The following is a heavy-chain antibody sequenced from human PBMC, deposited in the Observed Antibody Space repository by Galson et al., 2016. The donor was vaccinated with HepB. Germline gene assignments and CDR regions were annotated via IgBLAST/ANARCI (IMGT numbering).Heavy chain of an antibody. CDR3: ARGLQDTGYYYYYGMDV. V-gene: IGHV1-46*03. J-gene: IGHJ6*04. CDR2: INPSGGST. D-gene: IGHD3-16*01. Sequence: SVKVSCKASGYTFTSYYMHWVRQAPGQGLEWMGIINPSGGSTSYAQKFQGRVTMTRDTSTSTVYMELSSLRSEDTAVYYCARGLQDTGYYYYYGMDVWGKGTTVTVSS. CDR1: GYTFTSYY.